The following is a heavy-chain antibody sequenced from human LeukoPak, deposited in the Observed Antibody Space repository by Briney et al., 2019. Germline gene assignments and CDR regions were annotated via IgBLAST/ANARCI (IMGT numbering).Heavy chain of an antibody. CDR3: ASQATLLASRLEAGGFDI. J-gene: IGHJ3*02. V-gene: IGHV4-59*08. Sequence: SETLSLTCSVSGGSFSDYYWNWIRQAPGKGLEWIGYIYPSGSTDYNPSLKSRVTMSTDTSKNQISLKLTSVTAADTAVYFCASQATLLASRLEAGGFDIWGRGTMVTVSS. D-gene: IGHD3-3*01. CDR2: IYPSGST. CDR1: GGSFSDYY.